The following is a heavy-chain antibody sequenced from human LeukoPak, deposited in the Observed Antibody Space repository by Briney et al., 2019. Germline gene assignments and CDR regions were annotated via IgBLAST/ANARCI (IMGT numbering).Heavy chain of an antibody. CDR2: IIPILGIA. CDR3: ATTPHLGYCSSTSCYSWFDP. D-gene: IGHD2-2*01. V-gene: IGHV1-69*04. J-gene: IGHJ5*02. Sequence: GASVKVSCKASGGTFSSYAISWVRQAPGQGPEWMGRIIPILGIANYAQKFQGRVTITADKSTSTAYMELSSLRSEDTAVYYCATTPHLGYCSSTSCYSWFDPWGQGTLVTVSS. CDR1: GGTFSSYA.